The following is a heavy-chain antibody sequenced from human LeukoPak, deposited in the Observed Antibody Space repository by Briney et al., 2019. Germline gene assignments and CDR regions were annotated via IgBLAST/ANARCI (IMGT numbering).Heavy chain of an antibody. CDR2: IKKDGSLK. CDR1: GFAFDIYW. CDR3: VSLRVSTVRYSFDL. D-gene: IGHD3-10*01. Sequence: GGSLRLSCAASGFAFDIYWMTWVRQAPGKGLEWAANIKKDGSLKQYVDAVRGRFTVSRDNAKNSLYLQMNSLRADDTAVYYCVSLRVSTVRYSFDLWGQGTMVTVSS. V-gene: IGHV3-7*01. J-gene: IGHJ3*01.